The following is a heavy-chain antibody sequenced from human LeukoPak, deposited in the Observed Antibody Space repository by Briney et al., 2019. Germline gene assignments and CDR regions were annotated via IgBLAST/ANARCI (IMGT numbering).Heavy chain of an antibody. V-gene: IGHV3-23*01. J-gene: IGHJ4*02. Sequence: GSLRLSCAASGLTFSTYGMSWVRQAPGKGLDWVSAISGSGDTTYYADSVKGRFTISRDNSKNTLYLQMNSLRAEDTAVYYCAKDFTGSGSFDYWGQGTLVTVSS. D-gene: IGHD1-26*01. CDR3: AKDFTGSGSFDY. CDR2: ISGSGDTT. CDR1: GLTFSTYG.